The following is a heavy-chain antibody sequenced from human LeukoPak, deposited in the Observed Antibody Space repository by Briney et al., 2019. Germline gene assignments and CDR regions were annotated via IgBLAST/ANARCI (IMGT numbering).Heavy chain of an antibody. J-gene: IGHJ6*04. CDR1: GLTFSSNW. D-gene: IGHD2-2*01. V-gene: IGHV3-7*01. CDR2: INEDGGGK. Sequence: GGSLRLSCTASGLTFSSNWMTWVRQAPGKGLEWVANINEDGGGKYYVESVKGRFTISRDNARNSVHLELSNLRAEDTAVDYCATRRCSIAACRASSYRCFDFWGKGTTVIVSS. CDR3: ATRRCSIAACRASSYRCFDF.